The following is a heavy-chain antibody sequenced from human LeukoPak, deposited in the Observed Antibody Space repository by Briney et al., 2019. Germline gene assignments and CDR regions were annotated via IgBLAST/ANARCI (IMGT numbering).Heavy chain of an antibody. CDR2: ISGSGGST. J-gene: IGHJ4*02. CDR3: AKIPVSYSSGWSTFDY. D-gene: IGHD6-19*01. V-gene: IGHV3-23*01. CDR1: GFTFSSYA. Sequence: GGSLRLSCAASGFTFSSYAMSWVRQAPGKGLEWVSAISGSGGSTYYADSVKGRFTISRDNSKNTLYLQMNSLRAEDTAIYYCAKIPVSYSSGWSTFDYWGQGTLVTVSS.